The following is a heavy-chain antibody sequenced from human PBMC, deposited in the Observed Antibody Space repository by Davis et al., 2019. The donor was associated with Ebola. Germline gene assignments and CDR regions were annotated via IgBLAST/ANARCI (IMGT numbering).Heavy chain of an antibody. CDR1: GFTFSSYG. CDR3: AREGNSGSYLS. Sequence: GSLRLSCAASGFTFSSYGMHWVRQPPGKGLEWIGEIYHSGSTNYNPSLKSRVTISVDKSKNQFSLKLSSVTAADTAVYYCAREGNSGSYLSWGQGTLVTVSS. CDR2: IYHSGST. V-gene: IGHV4-4*02. D-gene: IGHD1-26*01. J-gene: IGHJ4*02.